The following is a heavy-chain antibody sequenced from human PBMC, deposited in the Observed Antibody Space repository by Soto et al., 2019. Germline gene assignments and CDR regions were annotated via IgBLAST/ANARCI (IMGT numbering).Heavy chain of an antibody. CDR3: ARVTEWLGGYGMDV. V-gene: IGHV4-38-2*01. Sequence: ETPSLTCAVSGYSISSGYYWGWIRQPPGKGPEWIGSIYYSGSTFYNPSLKGRVTMSVDTSKNQFSLNLSAVTAADTAVYHCARVTEWLGGYGMDVWGQGTTVTVSS. J-gene: IGHJ6*02. D-gene: IGHD3-3*01. CDR1: GYSISSGYY. CDR2: IYYSGST.